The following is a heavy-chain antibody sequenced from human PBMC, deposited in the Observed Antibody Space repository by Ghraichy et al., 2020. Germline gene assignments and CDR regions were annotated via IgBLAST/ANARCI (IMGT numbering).Heavy chain of an antibody. CDR2: IDTDGRST. D-gene: IGHD3-3*02. CDR1: GFTFSSFW. CDR3: ARESSIFYGMDV. J-gene: IGHJ6*02. V-gene: IGHV3-74*01. Sequence: GGSLRLSCEASGFTFSSFWVHWVRQPPGKGLVWVSRIDTDGRSTDYADSVKGRFTISRDNAKNALYLQMNSLRAEDTSVYYCARESSIFYGMDVWGQGTTVTVSS.